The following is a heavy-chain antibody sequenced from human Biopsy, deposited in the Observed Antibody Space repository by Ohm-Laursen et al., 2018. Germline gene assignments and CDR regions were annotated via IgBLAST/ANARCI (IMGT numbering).Heavy chain of an antibody. D-gene: IGHD1/OR15-1a*01. CDR1: GFSVADYA. CDR3: AKGSEQLQDARGVDA. Sequence: SLRLSCTASGFSVADYAMHWVRQVSGKGLEWVSFIGWDGANTYYGGSVRGRFTISRDNDKNALYLQMNSLRLEDSGFYYCAKGSEQLQDARGVDAWGQGTLVTVSS. J-gene: IGHJ5*02. CDR2: IGWDGANT. V-gene: IGHV3-43D*04.